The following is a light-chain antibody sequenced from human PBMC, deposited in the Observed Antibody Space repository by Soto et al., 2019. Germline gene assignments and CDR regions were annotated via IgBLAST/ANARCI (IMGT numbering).Light chain of an antibody. Sequence: DIQMTQSPSTLSASVGDRVTITCRASQSISSWLAWYQQKPGKAPKLLIYDASSLESGVPSRFSGSGSATEFTLIISSLQPYDFATYYCQQYNNYWTFGQGTKVDIK. CDR3: QQYNNYWT. V-gene: IGKV1-5*01. CDR1: QSISSW. J-gene: IGKJ1*01. CDR2: DAS.